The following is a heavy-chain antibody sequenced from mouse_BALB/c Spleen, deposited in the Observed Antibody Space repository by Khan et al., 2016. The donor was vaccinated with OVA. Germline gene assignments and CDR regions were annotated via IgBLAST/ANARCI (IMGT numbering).Heavy chain of an antibody. Sequence: EVQLQESGPDLVKPGSSVNISCKASGYSFTLYYMHWVKESHGKSLECIGRVNPNNGGVTYNQRFKGKAMLTVDKSSTTAYMELRSLTSEDSAVYYCGRGYDFFVYWGQGTLVTVSA. D-gene: IGHD2-14*01. J-gene: IGHJ3*01. CDR3: GRGYDFFVY. V-gene: IGHV1-18*01. CDR2: VNPNNGGV. CDR1: GYSFTLYY.